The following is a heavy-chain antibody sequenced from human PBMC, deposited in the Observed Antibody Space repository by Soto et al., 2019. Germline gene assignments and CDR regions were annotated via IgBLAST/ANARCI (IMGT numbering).Heavy chain of an antibody. D-gene: IGHD3-10*01. V-gene: IGHV1-18*01. J-gene: IGHJ4*02. CDR1: GYTFTDHG. Sequence: QVQLVQSGPEVKKPGASVTVSCKTSGYTFTDHGIDWVRQAPGQGLEWVGWVSSYNGNTNYAYNLKDRVIMTTDSSTSTADMELRCLRSDDTAVYYCAREVEGSYSPADFWGQGTPVTVSS. CDR3: AREVEGSYSPADF. CDR2: VSSYNGNT.